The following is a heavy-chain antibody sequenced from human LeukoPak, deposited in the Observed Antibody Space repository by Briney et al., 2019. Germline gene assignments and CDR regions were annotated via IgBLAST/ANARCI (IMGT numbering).Heavy chain of an antibody. Sequence: SETLSLTCAVYGGSFSGYYWSWIRQPPGKGQEWIGEINHSGSTNYNPSLKSRVTISVDTSKNQFSLKLSSVTAADTAVYYCARGASGGGWNDGWFDPWGQGTLVTVSS. V-gene: IGHV4-34*01. CDR1: GGSFSGYY. CDR3: ARGASGGGWNDGWFDP. CDR2: INHSGST. D-gene: IGHD1-1*01. J-gene: IGHJ5*02.